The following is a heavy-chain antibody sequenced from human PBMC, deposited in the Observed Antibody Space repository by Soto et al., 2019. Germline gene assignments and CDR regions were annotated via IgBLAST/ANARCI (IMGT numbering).Heavy chain of an antibody. CDR3: ARDRGRGRWFDP. V-gene: IGHV4-30-2*01. J-gene: IGHJ5*02. Sequence: KPSETLSLTCAVSGGSISSGGYSWSWIRQPPGKGLEWIGYIYHSGSTYYNPSLKSRVTISVDRSKNQFSLKLSSVTAADTAVYYCARDRGRGRWFDPWGQGTLVTVSS. D-gene: IGHD3-10*01. CDR1: GGSISSGGYS. CDR2: IYHSGST.